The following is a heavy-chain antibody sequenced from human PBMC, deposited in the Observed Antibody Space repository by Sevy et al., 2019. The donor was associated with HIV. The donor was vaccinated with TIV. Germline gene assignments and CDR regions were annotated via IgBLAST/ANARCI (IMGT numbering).Heavy chain of an antibody. CDR2: IKQDGSEK. CDR3: ARDWECTGGVCYFMDV. J-gene: IGHJ6*02. D-gene: IGHD2-8*02. V-gene: IGHV3-7*03. CDR1: GLTFSSYW. Sequence: GGSLRLSCAASGLTFSSYWMSWVRQAPGKGLEWVAHIKQDGSEKYYVDSVKGRFTISRDNAKNSLYLQMNSLRAEDTAVYYCARDWECTGGVCYFMDVWGQRTTVTVSS.